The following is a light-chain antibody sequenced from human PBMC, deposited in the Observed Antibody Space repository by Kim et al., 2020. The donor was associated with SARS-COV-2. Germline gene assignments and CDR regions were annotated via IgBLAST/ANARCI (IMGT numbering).Light chain of an antibody. J-gene: IGKJ2*01. V-gene: IGKV1-5*03. CDR2: KAS. CDR3: QQYDNY. CDR1: QSNSMW. Sequence: STLSESVGDRVIITCRASQSNSMWLAWYQQKPGKAPKLLISKASSLQSGVPSRFSGSGSGTEFTLTISSLQPDDFGTYYCQQYDNYFGQGTKLEI.